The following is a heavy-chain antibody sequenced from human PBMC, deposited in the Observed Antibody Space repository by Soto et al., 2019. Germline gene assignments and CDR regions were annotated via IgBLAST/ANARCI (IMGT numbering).Heavy chain of an antibody. J-gene: IGHJ4*02. V-gene: IGHV1-3*01. D-gene: IGHD1-26*01. CDR3: ASRQRLGAFDY. CDR1: GYTFTTYA. Sequence: ASVKVSCKASGYTFTTYATHWVRQAPGQRLEWMGWIDAGNGNTKYSQRFQGRVTLTSDTSATTAYMELSSLRSEDTAIYYCASRQRLGAFDYWGQGTPVTVSS. CDR2: IDAGNGNT.